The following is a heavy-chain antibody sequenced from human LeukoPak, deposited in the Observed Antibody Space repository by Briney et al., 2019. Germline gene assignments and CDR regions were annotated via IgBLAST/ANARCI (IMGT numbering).Heavy chain of an antibody. J-gene: IGHJ4*02. V-gene: IGHV3-48*04. Sequence: GGSLRPSCAASGFTFSDYRMNWVRQAPGKGLEWISYISNDLSTIHYAASVKGRFTISRDNARKSLYLQMDSLRAEDTAVYFCARARGGRTYSETGGYPVFDNWGQGTLVTVSS. CDR3: ARARGGRTYSETGGYPVFDN. D-gene: IGHD2-8*02. CDR2: ISNDLSTI. CDR1: GFTFSDYR.